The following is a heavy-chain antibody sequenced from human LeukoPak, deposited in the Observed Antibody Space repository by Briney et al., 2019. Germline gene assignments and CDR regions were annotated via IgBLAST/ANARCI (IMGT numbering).Heavy chain of an antibody. CDR2: ISPSATTI. V-gene: IGHV3-48*01. Sequence: GGSLRLSCAASAFTFSGYSMNWVRQAPGKGLEWVSYISPSATTIYYADSVKGRFTISRDNAKNSLYLQMNSLRAEDTAVYYCASSSMRWFDPWGQGTLVTVSS. CDR1: AFTFSGYS. J-gene: IGHJ5*02. D-gene: IGHD2/OR15-2a*01. CDR3: ASSSMRWFDP.